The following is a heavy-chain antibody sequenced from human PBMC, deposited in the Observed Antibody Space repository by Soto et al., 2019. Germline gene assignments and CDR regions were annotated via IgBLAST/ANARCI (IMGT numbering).Heavy chain of an antibody. V-gene: IGHV3-30*18. J-gene: IGHJ6*02. CDR1: GFTFSSYG. D-gene: IGHD3-10*01. Sequence: PGGSLRLSXAASGFTFSSYGMHWVRQAPGKGLEWVAVISYDGSNKYYADSVKGRFTISRDNSKNTLYLQMNSLRAEDTAVYYCAKDGPYGSGSYYYKYYYYGMDVWGQGTTVTVSS. CDR2: ISYDGSNK. CDR3: AKDGPYGSGSYYYKYYYYGMDV.